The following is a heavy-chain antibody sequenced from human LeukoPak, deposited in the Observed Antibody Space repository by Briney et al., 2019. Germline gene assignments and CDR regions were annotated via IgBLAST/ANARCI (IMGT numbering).Heavy chain of an antibody. Sequence: SETPSLTCAVYGGSFSGYYWSWIRQPPGKGLEWIGEINHSGSTNYNPSLKSRVTISVDTSKNQFSLKLSSVTAADTAVYYCARLRFGEWDNWFDPWGQGTLVTVSS. CDR1: GGSFSGYY. J-gene: IGHJ5*02. CDR2: INHSGST. D-gene: IGHD3-10*01. CDR3: ARLRFGEWDNWFDP. V-gene: IGHV4-34*01.